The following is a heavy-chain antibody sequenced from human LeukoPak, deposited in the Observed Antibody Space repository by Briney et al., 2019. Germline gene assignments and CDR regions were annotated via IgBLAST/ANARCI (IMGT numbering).Heavy chain of an antibody. D-gene: IGHD3-22*01. V-gene: IGHV4-59*08. CDR1: GGSISSYY. CDR3: ARGGGWGMIVDEDYFDY. Sequence: SETLSLTCTVSGGSISSYYWSWIRKPPGKGLEWIGYIYYSGSTNYNPSLKSRVTISVDTSKNQFSLKLSSVTAADTAVYYCARGGGWGMIVDEDYFDYWGQGTLVTVSS. CDR2: IYYSGST. J-gene: IGHJ4*02.